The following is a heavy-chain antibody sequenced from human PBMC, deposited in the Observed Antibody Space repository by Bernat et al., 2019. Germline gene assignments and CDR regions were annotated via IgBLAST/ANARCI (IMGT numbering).Heavy chain of an antibody. Sequence: QVQLVQSGAEVKKPGASVKVSCKASGYTFTSYGISWVRQAPGQGLEWMGGISAYNGNTNYAQKLQGRVTMTTDTSTSTAYMELRSLRSDDTAVYYCARDKGYDFWSGISDVNFDYWGQGTLVTVSS. CDR2: ISAYNGNT. CDR1: GYTFTSYG. J-gene: IGHJ4*02. D-gene: IGHD3-3*01. V-gene: IGHV1-18*04. CDR3: ARDKGYDFWSGISDVNFDY.